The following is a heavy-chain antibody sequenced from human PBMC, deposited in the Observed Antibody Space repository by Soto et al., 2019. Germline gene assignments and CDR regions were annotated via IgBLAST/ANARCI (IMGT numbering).Heavy chain of an antibody. Sequence: QVQLQESGPGLVKPSQTLSLTCTVSGGSTSSDNYWSWIRRPPGKGLEWIGHIYYSGNTDYNPSLKSRLAISIDTSKKQFTLKLSSVTAADTAVYFCAREGGESSDGLYYFDSWGQGSLVTVSS. D-gene: IGHD3-16*01. V-gene: IGHV4-30-4*01. J-gene: IGHJ4*02. CDR2: IYYSGNT. CDR3: AREGGESSDGLYYFDS. CDR1: GGSTSSDNY.